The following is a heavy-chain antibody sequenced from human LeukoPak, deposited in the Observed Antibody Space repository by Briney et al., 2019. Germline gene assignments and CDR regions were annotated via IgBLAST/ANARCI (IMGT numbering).Heavy chain of an antibody. CDR2: IHYSGRT. CDR3: ASVSPDTATVYGWFDP. Sequence: SETLSLTCIVSGDSISLFYWSWIRQPPGKGLEWIGYIHYSGRTNYNPSLKSRVTMSLDTSKNHFSLKLRSVTAADTAVYYCASVSPDTATVYGWFDPWGQGSLVTVSS. V-gene: IGHV4-59*01. J-gene: IGHJ5*02. CDR1: GDSISLFY. D-gene: IGHD5-18*01.